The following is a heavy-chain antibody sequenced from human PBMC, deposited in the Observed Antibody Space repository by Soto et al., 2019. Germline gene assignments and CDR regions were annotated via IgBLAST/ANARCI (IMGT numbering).Heavy chain of an antibody. J-gene: IGHJ4*02. CDR1: GGTFKSYA. CDR3: AKEGGGVIGS. Sequence: QVQLVQSGAEVKKPGSSVKVSCKASGGTFKSYAFTWVRQAPGQGLEWVGGIIPLFGTANYAQKFQGRIPISADESSSTVNMELNSPPPAETAVYFCAKEGGGVIGSWGQGTLVTVSS. V-gene: IGHV1-69*01. CDR2: IIPLFGTA. D-gene: IGHD3-16*01.